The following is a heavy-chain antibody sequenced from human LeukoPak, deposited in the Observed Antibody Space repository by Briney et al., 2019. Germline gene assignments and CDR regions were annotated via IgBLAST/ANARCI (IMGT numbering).Heavy chain of an antibody. CDR2: INPNSGGT. CDR3: ARVITFGGVIVPFDY. Sequence: ASVKVSCKASGYTFTGYYMHWVRQALGQGIEWMGWINPNSGGTNYAQKFQGRVTMTRDTSISTAYMELSRLRSDDTAVYYCARVITFGGVIVPFDYWGQGTLVTVSS. V-gene: IGHV1-2*02. J-gene: IGHJ4*02. D-gene: IGHD3-16*02. CDR1: GYTFTGYY.